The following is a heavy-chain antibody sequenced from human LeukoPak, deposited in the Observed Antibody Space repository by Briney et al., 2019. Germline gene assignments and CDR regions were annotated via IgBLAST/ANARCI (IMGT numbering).Heavy chain of an antibody. Sequence: SETLSLTCTVSGGSISSYYWSWIRQPPGKGLEWIGYIYYSGSTNYNPSLKSRVTISVDTSKNQFSLKLSSVTAADTAVYYCARVFDGEGYLIDYWGQGTLVTVSS. V-gene: IGHV4-59*01. CDR2: IYYSGST. D-gene: IGHD2-2*01. CDR3: ARVFDGEGYLIDY. CDR1: GGSISSYY. J-gene: IGHJ4*02.